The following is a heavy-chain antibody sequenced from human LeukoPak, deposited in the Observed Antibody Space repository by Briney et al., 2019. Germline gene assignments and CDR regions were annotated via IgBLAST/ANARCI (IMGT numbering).Heavy chain of an antibody. CDR2: INTNTGNP. Sequence: GASVKFSCKASGYTFTSYAMNWVRQAPGQGLEWMGWINTNTGNPTYAQGFTGRFVFSLDTSVSTSYLQISSLKAEDTAVYYCAREDTSGWYEGDALFDYWGQGTMVTVSS. J-gene: IGHJ4*02. CDR3: AREDTSGWYEGDALFDY. CDR1: GYTFTSYA. D-gene: IGHD6-19*01. V-gene: IGHV7-4-1*02.